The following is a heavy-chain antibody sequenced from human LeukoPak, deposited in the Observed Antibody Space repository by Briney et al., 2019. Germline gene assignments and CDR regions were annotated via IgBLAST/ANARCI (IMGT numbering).Heavy chain of an antibody. CDR3: ARVYGANSWFDP. CDR2: IYYSGST. V-gene: IGHV4-59*01. D-gene: IGHD4-23*01. CDR1: GGSISSYY. Sequence: SETLSLTCTVSGGSISSYYWSWIRRPPGKKLEWIGYIYYSGSTKYNPSLKSRVTMSVDTSKNQFSLKLISVTAADTAVYYCARVYGANSWFDPWGQGTLVTVSS. J-gene: IGHJ5*02.